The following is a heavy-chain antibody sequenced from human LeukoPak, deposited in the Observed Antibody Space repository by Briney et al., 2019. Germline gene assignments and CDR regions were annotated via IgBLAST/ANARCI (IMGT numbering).Heavy chain of an antibody. V-gene: IGHV1-18*01. D-gene: IGHD6-19*01. CDR1: GYTFTCYG. CDR2: ISAYNGNT. J-gene: IGHJ6*02. Sequence: ASVKVSCKASGYTFTCYGISWVRQAPGQGLEWMGWISAYNGNTNYAQKLQGRVTMTTDTSTSTAYMELRSLRSDDTAVYYCARERQGGGSGWYLLIYGMDVWGQGTTVTVSS. CDR3: ARERQGGGSGWYLLIYGMDV.